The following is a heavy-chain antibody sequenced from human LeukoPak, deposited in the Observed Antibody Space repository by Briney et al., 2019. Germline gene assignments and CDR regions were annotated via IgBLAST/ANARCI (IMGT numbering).Heavy chain of an antibody. CDR3: ARDRIYDSSGYYYETYYYYMDV. CDR2: IYTSGST. J-gene: IGHJ6*03. CDR1: GGSISSGSYY. D-gene: IGHD3-22*01. V-gene: IGHV4-61*02. Sequence: SQTLSLTCTVSGGSISSGSYYWSWIRQPAGKGLEWLGRIYTSGSTNYNPSLKSRVTISVDTSKNQFSLKLSSVTAADTAVYYCARDRIYDSSGYYYETYYYYMDVWGKGTTVTISS.